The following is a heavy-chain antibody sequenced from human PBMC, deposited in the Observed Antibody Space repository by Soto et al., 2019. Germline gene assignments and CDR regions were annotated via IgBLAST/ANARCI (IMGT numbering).Heavy chain of an antibody. CDR1: GYSFTCYW. Sequence: GESLKISCKGSGYSFTCYWIGWVRQMPGKDLEWMGIIYPGDSDTRYSPSFQGQVTISADKSTSTAYVQWSSLKASDTAMYYCARRATYYHYFDYWGQGTLVTVSS. J-gene: IGHJ4*02. D-gene: IGHD3-16*01. V-gene: IGHV5-51*01. CDR3: ARRATYYHYFDY. CDR2: IYPGDSDT.